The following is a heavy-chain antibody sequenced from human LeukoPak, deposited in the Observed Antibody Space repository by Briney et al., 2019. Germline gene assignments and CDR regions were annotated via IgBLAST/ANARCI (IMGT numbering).Heavy chain of an antibody. CDR2: INPSGGST. J-gene: IGHJ4*02. CDR3: ARRSLWLELDY. Sequence: ASVKVSCKASGYTFTSYYMHWVRRAPGQGLEWMGIINPSGGSTSYAQKFQGRVTMTRDTSTSTVYMELSSLRSEDTAVYYCARRSLWLELDYWGQGTLVTVSS. CDR1: GYTFTSYY. D-gene: IGHD5-18*01. V-gene: IGHV1-46*01.